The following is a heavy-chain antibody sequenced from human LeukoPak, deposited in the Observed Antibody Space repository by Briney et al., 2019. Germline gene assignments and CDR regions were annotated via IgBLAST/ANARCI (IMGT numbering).Heavy chain of an antibody. J-gene: IGHJ4*02. V-gene: IGHV4-59*01. CDR2: IYYSGST. CDR1: GGSISSYY. D-gene: IGHD2-2*01. CDR3: ARGSTFKGYYFDY. Sequence: SETLSLTCTVSGGSISSYYWSWIRQPPGKGLEGIGYIYYSGSTNYNPSLKSRVTISVDTYKNQFSLKLSSVTAADTAVYYCARGSTFKGYYFDYWGQGTLVTVSS.